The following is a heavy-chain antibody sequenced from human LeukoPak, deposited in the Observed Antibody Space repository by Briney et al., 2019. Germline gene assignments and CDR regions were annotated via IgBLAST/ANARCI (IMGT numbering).Heavy chain of an antibody. J-gene: IGHJ3*02. V-gene: IGHV1-69*04. CDR2: IIPLLGIP. D-gene: IGHD1-26*01. Sequence: GASVKVSCKASGGILSGYGITWVRQAPGQGLEWMGRIIPLLGIPNYAQKFQGRVTITADKSTSTAYMELSSLRSEDTAVYYCARVPALPFGAFDIWGQGTMVTVSS. CDR1: GGILSGYG. CDR3: ARVPALPFGAFDI.